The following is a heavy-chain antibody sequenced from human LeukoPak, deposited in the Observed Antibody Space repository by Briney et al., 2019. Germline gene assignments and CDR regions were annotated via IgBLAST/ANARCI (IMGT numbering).Heavy chain of an antibody. J-gene: IGHJ4*02. CDR3: ARDEGIAAAGSPPDY. CDR2: INPSGGST. D-gene: IGHD6-13*01. Sequence: ASVNVSYKPSGYTLPSYYMHWVRPAPRQELEWMGIINPSGGSTSYAQKFHGRVTMTRDTSTSKVYMELSSLRSEDTAVYYCARDEGIAAAGSPPDYGGQGTLVTVSS. V-gene: IGHV1-46*01. CDR1: GYTLPSYY.